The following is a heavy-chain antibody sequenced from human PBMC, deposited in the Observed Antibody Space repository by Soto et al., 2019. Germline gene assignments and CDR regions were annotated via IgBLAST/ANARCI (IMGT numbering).Heavy chain of an antibody. CDR1: GFTFSSYG. CDR2: ISYDGSNK. Sequence: QVQLVESGGGVVQPGRSLRLSCAASGFTFSSYGMHWVRQAPGKGLEWVAVISYDGSNKYYADSVKGRFTISRDNSKNTLYLQMNSLRAEDTAVYYCAKSPFLHGSGWTYSYYGMDVWGQGTTVTVSS. D-gene: IGHD6-19*01. J-gene: IGHJ6*02. CDR3: AKSPFLHGSGWTYSYYGMDV. V-gene: IGHV3-30*18.